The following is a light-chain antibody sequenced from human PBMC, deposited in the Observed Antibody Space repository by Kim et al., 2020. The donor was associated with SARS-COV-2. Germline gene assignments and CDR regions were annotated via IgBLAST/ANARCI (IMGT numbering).Light chain of an antibody. Sequence: DIQMTQSPSSLSASVGDRVTITCRASQDIGNDLGWYHHKPGEAPKRLIYAAAALQSEVPSRFSGSGSGTEFTLTISSLQPEEFATYYCLQYNSYPVTFGQGTKLEIK. CDR1: QDIGND. CDR3: LQYNSYPVT. CDR2: AAA. J-gene: IGKJ2*01. V-gene: IGKV1-17*01.